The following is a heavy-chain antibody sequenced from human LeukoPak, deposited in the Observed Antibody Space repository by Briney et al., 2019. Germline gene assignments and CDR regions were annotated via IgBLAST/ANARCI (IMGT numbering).Heavy chain of an antibody. CDR2: IHYAGAT. Sequence: SETLSLTCTVSGGSITGYYWSWIRQTPGRGLEWVGEIHYAGATSYNPSLKSRATISTDTSKNQFSLRLSSVTAADTAVYYCARGNILTGYCLDFWGQGALVTVSS. D-gene: IGHD3-9*01. CDR1: GGSITGYY. V-gene: IGHV4-34*01. CDR3: ARGNILTGYCLDF. J-gene: IGHJ4*02.